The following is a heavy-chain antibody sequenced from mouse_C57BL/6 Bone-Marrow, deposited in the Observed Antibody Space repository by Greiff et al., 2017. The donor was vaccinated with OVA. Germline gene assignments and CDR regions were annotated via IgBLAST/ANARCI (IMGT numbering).Heavy chain of an antibody. D-gene: IGHD2-4*01. CDR1: GYTFTSYW. V-gene: IGHV1-69*01. CDR3: ARMGYDYDWFAY. J-gene: IGHJ3*01. Sequence: VQLQQPGAELVMPGASVKLSCKASGYTFTSYWMHWVKQRPGQGLEWIGEIDPSDSYTNYNQKFKGKSTLTVDKSSSTAYMQLSSLTSEDSAVYYCARMGYDYDWFAYWGQGTLVTVSA. CDR2: IDPSDSYT.